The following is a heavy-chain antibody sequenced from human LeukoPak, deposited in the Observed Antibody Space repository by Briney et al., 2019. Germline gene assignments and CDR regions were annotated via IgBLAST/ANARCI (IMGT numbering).Heavy chain of an antibody. CDR2: IIPILVIA. D-gene: IGHD5-24*01. Sequence: SVKVSCKASRRTFTSYTISWVRQSPGHRLEWMGGIIPILVIANYAQKFQGRVTITADKSTSTAYMELSSLRSEDTAVYYCAREGRVVEMATGEDIQHWGQGTLVTVSS. J-gene: IGHJ1*01. CDR3: AREGRVVEMATGEDIQH. V-gene: IGHV1-69*04. CDR1: RRTFTSYT.